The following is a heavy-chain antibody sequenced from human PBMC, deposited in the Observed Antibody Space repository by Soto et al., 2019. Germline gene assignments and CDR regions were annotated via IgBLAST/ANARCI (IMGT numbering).Heavy chain of an antibody. CDR2: ISAYNGNT. V-gene: IGHV1-18*01. Sequence: ASVKVSCKASGYTFTSYGISWVRQAPGQGLEWMGWISAYNGNTNYAQKLQGRVTMTTDTSTSTAYMEMRSLRSDDTAVYYYERCLAAVAGASYYGMDVWGQGTRVTVSS. D-gene: IGHD6-19*01. CDR1: GYTFTSYG. J-gene: IGHJ6*02. CDR3: ERCLAAVAGASYYGMDV.